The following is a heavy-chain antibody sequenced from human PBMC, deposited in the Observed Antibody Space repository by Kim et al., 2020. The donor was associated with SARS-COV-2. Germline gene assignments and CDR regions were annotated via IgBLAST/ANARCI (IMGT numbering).Heavy chain of an antibody. V-gene: IGHV3-23*01. J-gene: IGHJ6*03. Sequence: VKGRFTITRDNSKNTLYLQMTSLGAEDTAVYYCAKDANYDFWSEYYYYMDVWGKGTTVTVSS. D-gene: IGHD3-3*01. CDR3: AKDANYDFWSEYYYYMDV.